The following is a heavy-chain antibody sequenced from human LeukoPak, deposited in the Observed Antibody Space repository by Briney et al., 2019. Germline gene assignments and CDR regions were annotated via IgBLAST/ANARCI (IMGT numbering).Heavy chain of an antibody. J-gene: IGHJ4*02. CDR3: ARDHWNYFAFDY. CDR1: GFTFSSYS. V-gene: IGHV3-21*01. CDR2: ISSSSSYI. D-gene: IGHD1-7*01. Sequence: GGSLRLSCAASGFTFSSYSMNWVRQAPGKGLEWVSSISSSSSYIYYADSVKGRFTISRDNAKNSLYLQMNSLRAEDTAVYYCARDHWNYFAFDYWGQGTLVTVSS.